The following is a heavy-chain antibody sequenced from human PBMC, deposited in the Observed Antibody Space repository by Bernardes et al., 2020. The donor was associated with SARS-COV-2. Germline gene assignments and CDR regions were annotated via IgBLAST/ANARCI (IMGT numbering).Heavy chain of an antibody. CDR2: IRYDGRKE. CDR1: GFTFRRYG. Sequence: GGSLRLSCVGSGFTFRRYGMHWVRQAPGKGLEWVAVIRYDGRKEEYVDSVKGRFTISRDNSKQTLYLQMNNLTSEDTAVYYCAQGAERGTFDYWGQGTPVTVSS. J-gene: IGHJ4*02. CDR3: AQGAERGTFDY. D-gene: IGHD1-26*01. V-gene: IGHV3-30*02.